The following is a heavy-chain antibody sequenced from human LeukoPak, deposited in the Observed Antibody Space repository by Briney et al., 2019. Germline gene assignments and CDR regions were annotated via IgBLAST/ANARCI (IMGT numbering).Heavy chain of an antibody. V-gene: IGHV3-23*01. CDR2: ISGSGGST. CDR3: AKDRAVLLWFGELFPGAFDI. J-gene: IGHJ3*02. D-gene: IGHD3-10*01. Sequence: PGGSLRLSCAASGFTFSSYAMSWVRQAPGKGLEWVSAISGSGGSTYYADSVKGRFTISRDNSKNTLYLQMNSLRAEDTAVYYCAKDRAVLLWFGELFPGAFDIWGQGTMVTVSS. CDR1: GFTFSSYA.